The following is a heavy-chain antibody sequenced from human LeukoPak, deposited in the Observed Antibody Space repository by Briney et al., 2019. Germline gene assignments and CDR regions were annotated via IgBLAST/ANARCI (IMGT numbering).Heavy chain of an antibody. CDR1: GGSISSSNW. CDR3: ARRHINYYDSSGENHWDY. D-gene: IGHD3-22*01. J-gene: IGHJ4*02. Sequence: SGTLSLTCAVSGGSISSSNWWSWVRQPPGKGLEWIGEIYHSGSTNYNPSLKSRVTISADKSKNQFSLKLSSVTAADTAVYYCARRHINYYDSSGENHWDYWGQGTLVTVSS. CDR2: IYHSGST. V-gene: IGHV4-4*02.